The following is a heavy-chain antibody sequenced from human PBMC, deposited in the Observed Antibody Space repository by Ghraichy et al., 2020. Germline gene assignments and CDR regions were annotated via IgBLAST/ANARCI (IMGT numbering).Heavy chain of an antibody. CDR3: VKGGLYSSSWYDLFPYYFDY. CDR2: ISSNGGST. CDR1: GFTFSSYA. J-gene: IGHJ4*02. Sequence: GGSLRLSCSASGFTFSSYAMHWVRQAPGKGLEYVSAISSNGGSTYYADSVKGRFTISRDNSKNTLYLQMSSLRAEDTAVYYCVKGGLYSSSWYDLFPYYFDYWGQGTLVTVSS. V-gene: IGHV3-64D*06. D-gene: IGHD6-13*01.